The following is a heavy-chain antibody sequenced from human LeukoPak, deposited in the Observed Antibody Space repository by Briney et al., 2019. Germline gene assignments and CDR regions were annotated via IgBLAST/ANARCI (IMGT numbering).Heavy chain of an antibody. D-gene: IGHD3-3*01. V-gene: IGHV3-11*01. CDR3: ARYSYDFWSGPTYYYYGMDV. CDR1: GFTFSDYY. CDR2: VSSSDSTI. J-gene: IGHJ6*02. Sequence: PGGSLRLSCAASGFTFSDYYMSWIRQAPGKGLEWVSYVSSSDSTIYYADSVKGRFTISRDNVKNSLYLQMNSLRAEDTAVYYCARYSYDFWSGPTYYYYGMDVWGQGTTVTVSS.